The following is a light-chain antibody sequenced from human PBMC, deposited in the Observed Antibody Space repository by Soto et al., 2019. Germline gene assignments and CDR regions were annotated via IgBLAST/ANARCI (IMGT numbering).Light chain of an antibody. J-gene: IGKJ5*01. V-gene: IGKV3D-20*02. CDR2: GAS. CDR3: QQRSNWPIT. Sequence: EIVLTQSPGTLSLSPGERATLSCRASQSVSSSYLAWYQQKPGQAPRLLIFGASIRVTGIPDRFSGSGSGTDFTLTISSLEPEDFAVYYCQQRSNWPITFGQGTRLEIK. CDR1: QSVSSSY.